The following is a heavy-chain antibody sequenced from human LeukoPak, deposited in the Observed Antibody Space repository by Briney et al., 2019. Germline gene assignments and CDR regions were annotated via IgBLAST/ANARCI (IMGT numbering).Heavy chain of an antibody. CDR1: GGTFSSYA. J-gene: IGHJ4*02. Sequence: GAPVKVSCKASGGTFSSYAISWVRQAPGQGLEWMGRIIPIFGTANYAQKFQGRVTITTDESTSTAYMELSSLRSEDTAVYYCARDSVSQKDIVATIGDYWGQGTLVTVSS. D-gene: IGHD5-12*01. CDR2: IIPIFGTA. CDR3: ARDSVSQKDIVATIGDY. V-gene: IGHV1-69*05.